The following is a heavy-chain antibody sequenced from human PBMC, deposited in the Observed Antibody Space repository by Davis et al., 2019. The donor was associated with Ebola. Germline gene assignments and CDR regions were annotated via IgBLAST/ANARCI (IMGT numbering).Heavy chain of an antibody. D-gene: IGHD4-17*01. CDR1: GFTFSSYG. V-gene: IGHV3-33*01. J-gene: IGHJ4*02. CDR2: IWYDGSNK. CDR3: ARVDDYGDCDY. Sequence: GGSLRLSCAASGFTFSSYGMHWVRQAPGKGLEWVAVIWYDGSNKYYADSVKGRFTISRDNSKNTLYVQMNSLRAEDTAVYYCARVDDYGDCDYWGQGTLVTVSS.